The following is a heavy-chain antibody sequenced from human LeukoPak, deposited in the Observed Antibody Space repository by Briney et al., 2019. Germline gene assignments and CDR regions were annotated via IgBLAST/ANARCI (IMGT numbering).Heavy chain of an antibody. CDR3: ARVDYYDSSGYYYHDY. CDR2: INHSGST. J-gene: IGHJ4*02. CDR1: GVSFSGYY. D-gene: IGHD3-22*01. Sequence: SETLSLTCAVYGVSFSGYYWSWIRQPPGKGLEWIGEINHSGSTNYNPSLKSRVTISVDTSKNQFSLKLSSVTAADTAVYYCARVDYYDSSGYYYHDYWGQGTLVTVSS. V-gene: IGHV4-34*01.